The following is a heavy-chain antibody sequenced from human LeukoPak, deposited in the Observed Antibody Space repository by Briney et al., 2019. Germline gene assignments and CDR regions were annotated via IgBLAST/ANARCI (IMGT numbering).Heavy chain of an antibody. CDR1: GGSISSSSYY. V-gene: IGHV4-39*07. CDR3: ARDADQPPVYSNYASVETAFDI. J-gene: IGHJ3*02. Sequence: ESSETLSLTCTVSGGSISSSSYYWGWIRQPPGKGLEWIGSIYYSGSTYYNPSLKSRVTISVDTSKNQFSLKLGSVTAADTAVYYCARDADQPPVYSNYASVETAFDIWGQGTMVTVSS. CDR2: IYYSGST. D-gene: IGHD4-11*01.